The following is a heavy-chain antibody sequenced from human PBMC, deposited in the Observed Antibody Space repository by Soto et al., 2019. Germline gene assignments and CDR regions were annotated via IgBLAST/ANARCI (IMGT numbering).Heavy chain of an antibody. V-gene: IGHV4-39*01. D-gene: IGHD1-20*01. CDR1: GDSLSSSYYY. J-gene: IGHJ3*02. CDR2: VDYTGSA. CDR3: ARQGINRGFGPGAFDI. Sequence: QLQLQESGPGLVKPSETLSLTCSVSGDSLSSSYYYWGWICQPPGERLEWIASVDYTGSAYYSPSLRSRVTISVDTSNNDFSLKVDSVSAADTALYYCARQGINRGFGPGAFDIWGQGTTVIVSS.